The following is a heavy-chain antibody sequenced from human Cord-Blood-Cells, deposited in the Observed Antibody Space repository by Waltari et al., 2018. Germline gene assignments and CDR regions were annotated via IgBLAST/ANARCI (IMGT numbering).Heavy chain of an antibody. D-gene: IGHD5-12*01. J-gene: IGHJ6*02. CDR2: IYPGYSDT. V-gene: IGHV5-51*01. CDR3: ARTEYSGYNWGLYYYGMDV. CDR1: GYRFPTYC. Sequence: EVQLVQSGAEVDKPGEPRRISCKGSGYRFPTYCNAWVCEMPGKGLEWMGTIYPGYSDTRYSPSFQGQVPISSDKSIRTAYLQWSSLKASDTAMYYCARTEYSGYNWGLYYYGMDVWGQGTTVTVSS.